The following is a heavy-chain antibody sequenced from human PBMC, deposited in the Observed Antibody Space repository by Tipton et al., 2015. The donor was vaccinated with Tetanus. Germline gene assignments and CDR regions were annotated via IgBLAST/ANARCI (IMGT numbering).Heavy chain of an antibody. D-gene: IGHD6-19*01. J-gene: IGHJ3*02. Sequence: TLSLTCTVSDGSLGTFYWTWIRQPPGRGLEWIGFVHYSGRTNYSPSLRSRVSLSVDTSKNQFSLNLSSVTAADTAFYYCARIGWPQQNKPAFDIWGQGTVVTVSS. V-gene: IGHV4-59*01. CDR1: DGSLGTFY. CDR3: ARIGWPQQNKPAFDI. CDR2: VHYSGRT.